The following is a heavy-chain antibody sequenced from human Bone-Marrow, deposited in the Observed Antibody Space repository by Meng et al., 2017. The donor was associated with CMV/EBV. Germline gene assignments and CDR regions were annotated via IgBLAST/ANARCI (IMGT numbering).Heavy chain of an antibody. CDR2: ISRSSSHI. D-gene: IGHD2-15*01. Sequence: GESLKISCAASGFTFSGYSMNWVRQAPGKGLEWVSSISRSSSHIYYADSVKGRFTISRDNAKNSLYLQMNSLRAEDTAVYYCARVGRIGGWDYWGQGTLVTVSS. J-gene: IGHJ4*02. V-gene: IGHV3-21*01. CDR3: ARVGRIGGWDY. CDR1: GFTFSGYS.